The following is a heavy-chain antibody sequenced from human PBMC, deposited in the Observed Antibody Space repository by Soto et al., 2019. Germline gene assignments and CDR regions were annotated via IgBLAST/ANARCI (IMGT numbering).Heavy chain of an antibody. Sequence: TLSLTCTVSGGSITSYYWTWIRQPPGKELEWIGYIYYTGKTNCNPSLKSRVTMSVDTSKNQFSLRLSSVTAADTAIYYCARDLTIGGFFDPWGRGTLVTVSS. CDR1: GGSITSYY. CDR2: IYYTGKT. D-gene: IGHD3-10*01. CDR3: ARDLTIGGFFDP. V-gene: IGHV4-59*01. J-gene: IGHJ5*02.